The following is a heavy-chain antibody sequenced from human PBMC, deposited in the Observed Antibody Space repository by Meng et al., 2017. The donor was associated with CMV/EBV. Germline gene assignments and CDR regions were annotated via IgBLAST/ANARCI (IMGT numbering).Heavy chain of an antibody. Sequence: GESLKISCAASGFTFSDYYMSWIRQAPGKGLEWVSYISSSGSTIYYADSVKGRFTISRDNAKNSLYLQMNSLRAEDTAVYYCARYCSSTSCYRFDPWGQGTLVTVSS. CDR1: GFTFSDYY. J-gene: IGHJ5*02. V-gene: IGHV3-11*01. D-gene: IGHD2-2*02. CDR2: ISSSGSTI. CDR3: ARYCSSTSCYRFDP.